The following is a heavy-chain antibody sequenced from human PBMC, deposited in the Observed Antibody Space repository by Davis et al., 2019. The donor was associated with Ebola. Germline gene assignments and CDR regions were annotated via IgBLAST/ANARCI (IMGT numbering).Heavy chain of an antibody. J-gene: IGHJ5*02. CDR1: GFTFSDHH. Sequence: GESLKISCAGSGFTFSDHHMDWVRQAPGKGLEWVGRCRNKANSYTTEYAASVKGRFTISRDDSKNSLYLQMNSLKTEDTGLYYCHTGNHWGQGTLVTVSS. CDR2: CRNKANSYTT. CDR3: HTGNH. V-gene: IGHV3-72*01.